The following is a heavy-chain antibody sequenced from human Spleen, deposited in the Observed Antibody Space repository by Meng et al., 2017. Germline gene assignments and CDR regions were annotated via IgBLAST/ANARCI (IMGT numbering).Heavy chain of an antibody. J-gene: IGHJ4*02. Sequence: VQLVESGGGLVKPGGSLRLSCAASGFTFSDYYMSWIRQAPGKGLEWVSAITGGGGVTYYADSVKGRFTISRDNSKNTLYLQMNSLRAEDTAVYYCVRAASGLRDWGQGTLVTVSS. CDR3: VRAASGLRD. V-gene: IGHV3-23*04. D-gene: IGHD6-19*01. CDR2: ITGGGGVT. CDR1: GFTFSDYY.